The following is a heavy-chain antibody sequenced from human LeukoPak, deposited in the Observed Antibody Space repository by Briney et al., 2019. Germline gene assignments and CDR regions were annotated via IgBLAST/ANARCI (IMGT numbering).Heavy chain of an antibody. CDR3: AAGDLVRGVPVDY. J-gene: IGHJ4*02. Sequence: GASVKVSCKASGFTFTSTAMQWVRQARGQRLEWIGWIVVGSGNTNYAQKFQERVTITRDMSTSTAYMELSSLRSEDTAVYYCAAGDLVRGVPVDYWGQGTLVTVSS. CDR1: GFTFTSTA. CDR2: IVVGSGNT. V-gene: IGHV1-58*02. D-gene: IGHD3-10*01.